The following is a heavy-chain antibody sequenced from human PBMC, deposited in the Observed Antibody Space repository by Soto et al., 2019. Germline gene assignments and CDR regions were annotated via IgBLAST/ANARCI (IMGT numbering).Heavy chain of an antibody. CDR1: GFTFDSFD. Sequence: EVQLLESGGDLVQPGGSLRLSCAASGFTFDSFDMTWVRQAPGKGLEWVSALSGVGDATNYADSVKGRFTISRDNSKNTLYLQINSLRPEDTAVYYCAKATNDWTYHFDYWGQGTPVTVSS. D-gene: IGHD3-9*01. CDR3: AKATNDWTYHFDY. CDR2: LSGVGDAT. J-gene: IGHJ4*02. V-gene: IGHV3-23*01.